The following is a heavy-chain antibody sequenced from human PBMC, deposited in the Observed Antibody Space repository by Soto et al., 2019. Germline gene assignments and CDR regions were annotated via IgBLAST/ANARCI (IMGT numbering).Heavy chain of an antibody. V-gene: IGHV4-59*01. CDR3: ARDLRDYYGSGSYPRWFDP. D-gene: IGHD3-10*01. Sequence: ASETLSLTCTVSGGSISSYYWSWIRQPPGKGLEWIGYIYYSGSTNYNPSLKSRVTISVDTSENQFSLKLSSVTAADTAVYYCARDLRDYYGSGSYPRWFDPWGQGTLVTVSS. J-gene: IGHJ5*02. CDR1: GGSISSYY. CDR2: IYYSGST.